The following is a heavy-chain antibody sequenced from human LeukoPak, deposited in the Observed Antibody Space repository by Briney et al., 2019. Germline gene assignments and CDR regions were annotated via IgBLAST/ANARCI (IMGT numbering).Heavy chain of an antibody. Sequence: SETLSLTCTVSGGSISSYYWSWIRQPPGKGLEWIGYIYYSGSTNYNPSLKSRVTISVDTSKNQFSLKLSSVTAADTAVYYCARERSVPDSSGYYYVRWFDPWGQGTLVTVSS. CDR1: GGSISSYY. D-gene: IGHD3-22*01. J-gene: IGHJ5*02. CDR2: IYYSGST. V-gene: IGHV4-59*01. CDR3: ARERSVPDSSGYYYVRWFDP.